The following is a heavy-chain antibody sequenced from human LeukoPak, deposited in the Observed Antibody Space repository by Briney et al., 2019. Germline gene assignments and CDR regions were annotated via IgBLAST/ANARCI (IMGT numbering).Heavy chain of an antibody. J-gene: IGHJ6*03. Sequence: GGSLRLSCAASGFTFSNYGMHWVRQAPGKGLEWVAFIRYDGSKKYYADYVKGRFNISRDNSKNTLYLQLNSLRAEDTAVYYCAKGAKRLGYCSGGTCYSNYDYYYMDVWGKGTTVTISS. V-gene: IGHV3-30*02. D-gene: IGHD2-15*01. CDR2: IRYDGSKK. CDR1: GFTFSNYG. CDR3: AKGAKRLGYCSGGTCYSNYDYYYMDV.